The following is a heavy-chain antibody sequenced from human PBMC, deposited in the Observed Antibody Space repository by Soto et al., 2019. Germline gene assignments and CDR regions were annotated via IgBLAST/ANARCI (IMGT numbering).Heavy chain of an antibody. Sequence: SGPTVVDPTQTRTLTCTFSGFSLSTSGMCVSWIRQPPGKALEWLALIDWDDDKYYSTSLKTRLTISKDTSKNQVVLTMTNMDPVDTATYYCARISSNWNYVGGYYYYYGMDVWGQGTTVTVSS. J-gene: IGHJ6*02. CDR1: GFSLSTSGMC. CDR2: IDWDDDK. D-gene: IGHD1-7*01. V-gene: IGHV2-70*01. CDR3: ARISSNWNYVGGYYYYYGMDV.